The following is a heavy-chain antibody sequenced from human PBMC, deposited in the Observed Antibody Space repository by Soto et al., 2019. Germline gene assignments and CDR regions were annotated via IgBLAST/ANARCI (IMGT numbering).Heavy chain of an antibody. D-gene: IGHD3-3*01. CDR2: INHSGST. CDR1: CGSFSGYY. V-gene: IGHV4-34*01. Sequence: SETLSLTCAVYCGSFSGYYWSWIRQPPGKGLEWIGEINHSGSTNYNPSLKSRVTISVDTSKNQFSLKLSSVTAADTAVYYCARARLYYDFWSGYCGWFDPWGQGTLVTVSS. CDR3: ARARLYYDFWSGYCGWFDP. J-gene: IGHJ5*02.